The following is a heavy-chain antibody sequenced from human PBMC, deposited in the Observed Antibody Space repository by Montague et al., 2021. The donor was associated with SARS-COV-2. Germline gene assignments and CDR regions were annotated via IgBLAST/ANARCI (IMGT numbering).Heavy chain of an antibody. CDR2: INHSGST. J-gene: IGHJ5*02. CDR1: GGSFSGYY. Sequence: SETLSLTCAVYGGSFSGYYWSWIRQPPGKGLEWIGEINHSGSTNYNPSLKSRVIISVDTSKNQFSLKLSSVTAADTAVYYCARGYDYVWGSYRYLPGFDPWGQGTLVTVSS. CDR3: ARGYDYVWGSYRYLPGFDP. V-gene: IGHV4-34*01. D-gene: IGHD3-16*02.